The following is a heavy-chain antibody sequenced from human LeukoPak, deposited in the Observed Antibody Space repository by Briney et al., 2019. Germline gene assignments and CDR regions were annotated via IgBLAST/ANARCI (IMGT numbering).Heavy chain of an antibody. Sequence: SETLSLTCTVSGGSISSYYWSWIRQPPGKGLEWIGYIYYSGSTNYNPSLKSRVTISVDTSKNQFSLKLSSVTAADTAVYYCARRFSYNGFSIWDRSSGWYRGGWFDPWGQGTLVTVSS. J-gene: IGHJ5*02. CDR1: GGSISSYY. CDR2: IYYSGST. D-gene: IGHD6-19*01. CDR3: ARRFSYNGFSIWDRSSGWYRGGWFDP. V-gene: IGHV4-59*08.